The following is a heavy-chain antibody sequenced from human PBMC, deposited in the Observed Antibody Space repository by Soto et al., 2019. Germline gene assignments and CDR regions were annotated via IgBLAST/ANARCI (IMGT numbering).Heavy chain of an antibody. CDR1: GYTFTSYG. D-gene: IGHD3-22*01. J-gene: IGHJ4*02. V-gene: IGHV1-18*01. CDR3: AREAYYYALHSFAY. Sequence: ASVKVSCKASGYTFTSYGISWVRQAPGQGLEWMGWISAYNGNTNYAQKLQGRVTMTTDTSTSTAYMELRSLRSDDTAVYYCAREAYYYALHSFAYWGQGTLVTVSS. CDR2: ISAYNGNT.